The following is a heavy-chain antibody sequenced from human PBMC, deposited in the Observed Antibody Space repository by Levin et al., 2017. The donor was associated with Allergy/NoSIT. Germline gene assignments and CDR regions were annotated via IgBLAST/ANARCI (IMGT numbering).Heavy chain of an antibody. J-gene: IGHJ6*03. CDR2: INPSGGST. D-gene: IGHD6-13*01. Sequence: ASVKVSCKASGYTFTSYYMHWVRQAPGQGLEWMGIINPSGGSTSYAQKFQGRVTMTRDTSTSTVYMELSSLRSEDTAVYYCARDYLHSGIAAAGTYYYYYMDVWGKGTTVTVSS. V-gene: IGHV1-46*01. CDR3: ARDYLHSGIAAAGTYYYYYMDV. CDR1: GYTFTSYY.